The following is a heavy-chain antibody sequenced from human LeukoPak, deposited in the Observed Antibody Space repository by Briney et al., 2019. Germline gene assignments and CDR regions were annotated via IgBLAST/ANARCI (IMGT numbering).Heavy chain of an antibody. D-gene: IGHD3-10*01. V-gene: IGHV4-30-2*01. J-gene: IGHJ4*02. CDR3: AADYGSGSYRFDY. CDR1: GGSISSGDYS. Sequence: SETLSLTCAVSGGSISSGDYSWSWIRQPPGKGLEWIGYIYHSGSTLYNPSLKSRVTISIDRSKNQFSLRVSSVTAADTAVYYCAADYGSGSYRFDYWGQGTLVTVSS. CDR2: IYHSGST.